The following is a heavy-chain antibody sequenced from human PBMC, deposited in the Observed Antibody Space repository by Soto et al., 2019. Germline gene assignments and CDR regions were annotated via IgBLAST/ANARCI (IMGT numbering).Heavy chain of an antibody. D-gene: IGHD6-13*01. CDR3: ARVRDSRGQRDRDF. Sequence: QVQLQQWGAGLLKPSETLSLTCGVYGGSFSGYYWNWIRQPPGKGLEWIGEINLSGGTNYNPSLKSRVTKSADTSKNKFSLKLSSVTAADTAAYYWARVRDSRGQRDRDFSGQGTLVNGSS. V-gene: IGHV4-34*01. CDR2: INLSGGT. CDR1: GGSFSGYY. J-gene: IGHJ4*02.